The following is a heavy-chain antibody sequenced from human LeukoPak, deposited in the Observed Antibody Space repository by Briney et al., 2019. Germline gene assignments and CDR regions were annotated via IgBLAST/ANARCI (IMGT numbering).Heavy chain of an antibody. CDR2: ISGSGTVT. CDR3: AKTSVGEGRIIGSGYFDN. CDR1: GFTFSNHA. V-gene: IGHV3-23*01. D-gene: IGHD2-15*01. Sequence: GGSLRLSCAASGFTFSNHAMNWVRQAPGKGLEWVSIISGSGTVTYYADSVKGRFTISRDNSKNTLYLQMNSLRDEDTAVYYCAKTSVGEGRIIGSGYFDNWGQGTLVTVSS. J-gene: IGHJ4*02.